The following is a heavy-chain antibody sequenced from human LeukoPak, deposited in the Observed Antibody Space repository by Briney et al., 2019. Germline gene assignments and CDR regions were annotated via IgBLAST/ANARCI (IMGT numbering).Heavy chain of an antibody. Sequence: GGSLRLSCAASGFTFSSYAMSWVRQAPGKGLEWVSAISGSGGSTYYADSVKGRFTISRDNSKNTLYLQMNSLRAEDTAVYYCARAPKGCSSTSCPPYYYYGMDVWGQGTTVTVSS. J-gene: IGHJ6*02. CDR1: GFTFSSYA. CDR3: ARAPKGCSSTSCPPYYYYGMDV. CDR2: ISGSGGST. V-gene: IGHV3-23*01. D-gene: IGHD2-2*01.